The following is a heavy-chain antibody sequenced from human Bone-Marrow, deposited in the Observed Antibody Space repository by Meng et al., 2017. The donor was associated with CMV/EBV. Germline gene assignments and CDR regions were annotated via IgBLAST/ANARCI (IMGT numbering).Heavy chain of an antibody. Sequence: GSLRLSWSASGFTFDNHAMSLVRQAPGKRLEWVSTFSRGGLDTTYHADSLRGRFTASRDNSRNTLSRQMTSLGCEETAVYYCARSPAGAYYDFWSGYSTGYDCLDFWGQGTLVTVSS. CDR1: GFTFDNHA. V-gene: IGHV3-23*01. D-gene: IGHD3-3*01. CDR2: FSRGGLDTT. CDR3: ARSPAGAYYDFWSGYSTGYDCLDF. J-gene: IGHJ4*02.